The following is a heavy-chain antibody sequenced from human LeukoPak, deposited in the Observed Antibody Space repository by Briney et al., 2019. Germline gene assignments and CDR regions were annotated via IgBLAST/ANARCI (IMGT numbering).Heavy chain of an antibody. CDR2: IYYSGNT. D-gene: IGHD6-6*01. J-gene: IGHJ3*02. Sequence: PSETLSLTCTFSVGSISSYYWSWIRQPPGKGLEWIGYIYYSGNTNYNPSLKSRVTISVDTSKNQFSLKLSSVTAADTAVYYCARDFGDSSSPDAFDIWGQGTMVTV. CDR1: VGSISSYY. CDR3: ARDFGDSSSPDAFDI. V-gene: IGHV4-59*01.